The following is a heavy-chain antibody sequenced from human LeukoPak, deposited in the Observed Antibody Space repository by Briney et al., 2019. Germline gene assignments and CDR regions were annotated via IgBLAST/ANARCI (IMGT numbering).Heavy chain of an antibody. D-gene: IGHD2-15*01. V-gene: IGHV3-21*01. Sequence: GGSLRLSCAASGFTFSSYSMNWVRQAPGKGLEWVSSISSSSSYIYYADSVKGRFTISRDNAKNSLYLQMNSLRAEDTAVYYCVRDSSCGGSCYGGFDAFDIWGQGTMVTVSS. CDR1: GFTFSSYS. CDR2: ISSSSSYI. CDR3: VRDSSCGGSCYGGFDAFDI. J-gene: IGHJ3*02.